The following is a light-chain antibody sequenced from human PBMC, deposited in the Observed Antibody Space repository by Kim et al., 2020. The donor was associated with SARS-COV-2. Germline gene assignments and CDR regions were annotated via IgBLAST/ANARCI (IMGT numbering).Light chain of an antibody. CDR2: KAS. CDR1: QSISSW. J-gene: IGKJ2*03. Sequence: SASVGDRVTSSCRASQSISSWLAWYQQKTGKAPKLLIYKASSLESGVPSRFSGSGSGTVFTLTISSLQPDDFATYYCQQYNSYSYSFGQGTKLEI. CDR3: QQYNSYSYS. V-gene: IGKV1-5*03.